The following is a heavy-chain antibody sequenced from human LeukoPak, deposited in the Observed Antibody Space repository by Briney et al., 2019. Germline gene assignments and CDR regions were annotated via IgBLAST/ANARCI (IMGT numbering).Heavy chain of an antibody. J-gene: IGHJ4*02. CDR1: GFIFSSYA. D-gene: IGHD7-27*01. V-gene: IGHV3-23*01. CDR2: ITGSGGST. CDR3: AKTSGFFDY. Sequence: GGSLRLSCAVSGFIFSSYAMTWVRQAPGKGLEGVSVITGSGGSTNYVDSVKGRFTISRDNSKNTLDLQMNSLRAEDTAVYYCAKTSGFFDYWGQGTLVTVSS.